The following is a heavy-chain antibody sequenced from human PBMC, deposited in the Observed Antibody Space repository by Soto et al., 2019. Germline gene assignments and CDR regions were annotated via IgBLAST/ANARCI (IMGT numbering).Heavy chain of an antibody. J-gene: IGHJ3*02. CDR1: GFXXXXXA. V-gene: IGHV3-9*01. CDR2: ISWNSGSI. CDR3: AKPLTARGAFDI. D-gene: IGHD3-10*01. Sequence: EVQLVESGGGXXXXGRXXXLSCAASGFXXXXXAMHXXXQAPGKGLEWVSGISWNSGSIGYADSVKGRFTISRDNAKNSLYLQMNSLRAEDTALYYCAKPLTARGAFDIWGQGTMVTVSS.